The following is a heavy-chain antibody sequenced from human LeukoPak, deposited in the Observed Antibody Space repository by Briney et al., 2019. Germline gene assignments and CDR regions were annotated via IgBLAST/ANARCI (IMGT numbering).Heavy chain of an antibody. CDR2: IIPIFGTA. J-gene: IGHJ6*02. D-gene: IGHD3-22*01. CDR1: GGTFSSYA. CDR3: AKSVDSSGYYYYYYYGMDV. Sequence: SVKVSCKASGGTFSSYAISWVRQAPGQGLEWMGGIIPIFGTANYAQKFQGRVTITADESTSTAYMELSSLRSEDTAVYYCAKSVDSSGYYYYYYYGMDVWGQGTTVTVSS. V-gene: IGHV1-69*13.